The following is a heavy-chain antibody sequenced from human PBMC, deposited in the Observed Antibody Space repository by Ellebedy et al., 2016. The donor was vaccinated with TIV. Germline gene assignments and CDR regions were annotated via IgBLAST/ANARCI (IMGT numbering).Heavy chain of an antibody. CDR1: GFTFSSYD. CDR3: AAWLRFGDLVPFDP. CDR2: MWYDGSDK. J-gene: IGHJ5*02. V-gene: IGHV3-33*01. D-gene: IGHD3-10*01. Sequence: PGGSLRLSCAVSGFTFSSYDMHWVRQAPGKGLEWVAVMWYDGSDKYYADSVKGRFTISRDNSKNTVFLQMNSLRPEDTAVYYCAAWLRFGDLVPFDPWGQGTLVTVSS.